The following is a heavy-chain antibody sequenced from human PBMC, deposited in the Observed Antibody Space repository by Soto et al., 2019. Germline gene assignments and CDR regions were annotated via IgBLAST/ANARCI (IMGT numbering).Heavy chain of an antibody. CDR1: GFTFSSYW. CDR2: INSDGSRT. J-gene: IGHJ6*02. Sequence: EVQLAESGGGLVQPGGSLRLSCAASGFTFSSYWMHWVRQAPGKGLVWVSRINSDGSRTDYADSVKGRFTISRDNAKNTLDMEMNSLRVEDTAVYYCARGGSGSYGDYYGMDVWGQGTTVTVSS. V-gene: IGHV3-74*02. CDR3: ARGGSGSYGDYYGMDV. D-gene: IGHD1-26*01.